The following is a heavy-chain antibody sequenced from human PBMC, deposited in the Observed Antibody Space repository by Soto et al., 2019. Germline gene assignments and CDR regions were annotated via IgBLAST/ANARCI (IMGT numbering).Heavy chain of an antibody. V-gene: IGHV5-51*01. D-gene: IGHD6-6*01. J-gene: IGHJ6*02. CDR1: GYSFTNFW. Sequence: GESLKISCQASGYSFTNFWIGWVRQVPGKGLEWMGITYPGDSDTGYSPSFQGQVTVSADKSTSTAYLQWASLQASDTAVYYCVRGGFCNYTTCPRPPYFYYAMDVWGQGTTVTVSS. CDR3: VRGGFCNYTTCPRPPYFYYAMDV. CDR2: TYPGDSDT.